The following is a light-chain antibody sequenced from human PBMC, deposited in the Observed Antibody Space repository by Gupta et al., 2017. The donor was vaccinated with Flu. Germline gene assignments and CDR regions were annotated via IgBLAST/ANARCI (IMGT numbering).Light chain of an antibody. CDR2: GAS. CDR3: QQDNNSLT. J-gene: IGKJ4*01. Sequence: IVMTQSPATLSVSPGERATRSCRASQSVSNNLDWYQQKPGQAPRLIIYGASNRATGIPDRFSGSGYGTDFTLTISSRQSEDFAVYYWQQDNNSLTFGWGTKVEIK. V-gene: IGKV3-15*01. CDR1: QSVSNN.